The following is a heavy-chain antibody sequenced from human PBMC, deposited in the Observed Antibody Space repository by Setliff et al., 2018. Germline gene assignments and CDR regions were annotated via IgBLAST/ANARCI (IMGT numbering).Heavy chain of an antibody. V-gene: IGHV4-59*03. J-gene: IGHJ4*02. CDR3: AGSQGSGGYYSNSPYYFHY. CDR1: GGSISSYY. Sequence: SETLSLTCTVSGGSISSYYWSWIRQPPGKELKWMAYVYYTGDTYYNPSLKSRISISIDTSKNQFSLNLISVTAADTAVYYCAGSQGSGGYYSNSPYYFHYWGQGTLVTVSS. D-gene: IGHD3-10*01. CDR2: VYYTGDT.